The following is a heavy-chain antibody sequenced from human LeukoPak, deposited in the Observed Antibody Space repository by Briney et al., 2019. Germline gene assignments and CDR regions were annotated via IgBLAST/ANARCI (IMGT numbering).Heavy chain of an antibody. CDR2: IWYDGSTK. CDR3: ARAFGDNVSSAPLIDD. J-gene: IGHJ4*02. Sequence: GGSLRLSCAASGFTFSNYGMHWVRQAPGEGLEWVAVIWYDGSTKYNPDTVKGRFTISRDNSKNTLYLQMNSLRAEDGAVYYCARAFGDNVSSAPLIDDWGQGSLVTVSS. CDR1: GFTFSNYG. D-gene: IGHD2-21*02. V-gene: IGHV3-33*01.